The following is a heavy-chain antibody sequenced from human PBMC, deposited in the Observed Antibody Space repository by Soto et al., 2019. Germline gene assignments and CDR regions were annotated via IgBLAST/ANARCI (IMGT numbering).Heavy chain of an antibody. V-gene: IGHV1-18*01. CDR2: ISASDGST. J-gene: IGHJ4*02. CDR3: ATYCFGSGSYYRFDN. D-gene: IGHD3-10*01. CDR1: GYAFSFG. Sequence: ASVKVSCKASGYAFSFGFSWVRQAPGQGLEWMGWISASDGSTNSAQKFRGRISLTTDTSTNTAYLDLLSLTTDDTAVYFCATYCFGSGSYYRFDNWGQGXLVTVYS.